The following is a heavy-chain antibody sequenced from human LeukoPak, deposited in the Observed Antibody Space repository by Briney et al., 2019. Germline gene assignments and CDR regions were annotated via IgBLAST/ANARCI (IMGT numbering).Heavy chain of an antibody. V-gene: IGHV1-24*01. D-gene: IGHD6-19*01. CDR2: FDPEDGET. Sequence: ASVKVSCKVSGYTLTELSMHWVRQAPGKGLEWMGGFDPEDGETIYAQKFQGRVTMTEDTSTDTAYMELSSLRSEDTAVYYCATGGYSSGWYNWFDPRGQGTLVTVSS. J-gene: IGHJ5*02. CDR3: ATGGYSSGWYNWFDP. CDR1: GYTLTELS.